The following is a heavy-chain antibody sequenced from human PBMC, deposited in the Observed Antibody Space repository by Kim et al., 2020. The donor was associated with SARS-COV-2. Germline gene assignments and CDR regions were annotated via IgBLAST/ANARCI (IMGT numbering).Heavy chain of an antibody. D-gene: IGHD6-19*01. J-gene: IGHJ4*02. CDR3: ARSWQFGYRSGWPKRGADY. V-gene: IGHV4-34*01. Sequence: RVTISVDTSKNQFSLKLSSVTAADTAVYYCARSWQFGYRSGWPKRGADYWGQGTLVTVSS.